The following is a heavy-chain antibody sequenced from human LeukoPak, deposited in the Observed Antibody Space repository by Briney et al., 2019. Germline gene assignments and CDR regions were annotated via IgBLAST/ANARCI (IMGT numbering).Heavy chain of an antibody. D-gene: IGHD6-13*01. CDR3: ASTVGGSSSWYSGAFDI. CDR2: IYPGDSDT. J-gene: IGHJ3*02. CDR1: GYSFTSYW. V-gene: IGHV5-51*01. Sequence: GESLKISCKGSGYSFTSYWIGWVRQMPGKGLEWMGIIYPGDSDTRYSPSFQGQVTISADKSISTAYLQWSSLKASDAAMYYCASTVGGSSSWYSGAFDIWGQGTMVTVSS.